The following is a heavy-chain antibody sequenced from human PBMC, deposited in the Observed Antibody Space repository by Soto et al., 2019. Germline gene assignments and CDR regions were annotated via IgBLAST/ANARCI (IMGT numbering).Heavy chain of an antibody. CDR1: GFTFRNYA. V-gene: IGHV3-23*01. J-gene: IGHJ5*02. D-gene: IGHD3-10*01. CDR3: AKDGVPRNGDWDWFDP. Sequence: EVQLLESGGGLVQPGGSLRLSCAASGFTFRNYAMSWVRQTPGKGLEWVSSIHGEGAGTYYADSVKGRFTVSRDDSKETLYLQMISLRVDDTAVYYCAKDGVPRNGDWDWFDPWGQGTLVTVAS. CDR2: IHGEGAGT.